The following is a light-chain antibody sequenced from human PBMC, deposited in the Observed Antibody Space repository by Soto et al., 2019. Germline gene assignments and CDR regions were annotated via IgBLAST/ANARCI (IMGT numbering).Light chain of an antibody. CDR2: EVT. Sequence: QSALTQPASVSGSPGQSVSISCTGTRSDIGSYNSIAWYQQHPGKAPRVMIFEVTKRPSGISNRFSGSKSGSTASLTISGLQAEDEADYFCFSYAGSNNWVFGVGTMLTVL. CDR3: FSYAGSNNWV. J-gene: IGLJ3*02. CDR1: RSDIGSYNS. V-gene: IGLV2-23*02.